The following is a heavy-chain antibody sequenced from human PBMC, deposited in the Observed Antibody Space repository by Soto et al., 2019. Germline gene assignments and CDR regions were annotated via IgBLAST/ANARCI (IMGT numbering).Heavy chain of an antibody. D-gene: IGHD3-10*01. CDR3: ARQYYFGSGSYYSRLFDF. V-gene: IGHV4-39*01. CDR2: IYYSGNT. J-gene: IGHJ4*02. CDR1: GGNVISSSDY. Sequence: SHASTVCGGNVISSSDYLALINKPPGKGLEWIGTIYYSGNTYYNPSLKSRVTISVDTAKNQFSLKLSSVTAADTAVYYCARQYYFGSGSYYSRLFDFWGQGTLVPVSS.